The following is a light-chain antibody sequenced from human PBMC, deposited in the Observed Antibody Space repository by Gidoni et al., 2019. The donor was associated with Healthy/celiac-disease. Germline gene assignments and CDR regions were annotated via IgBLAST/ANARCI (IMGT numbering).Light chain of an antibody. CDR2: SNN. V-gene: IGLV1-44*01. J-gene: IGLJ2*01. CDR1: SPNIGSNT. CDR3: AAWDDSLNGPGV. Sequence: QSVLTHPPPASRTPGQRVTISCSGSSPNIGSNTVNWYQQLPGTAPKLLIYSNNQRPSGGPDGFSGSKSGTSAALAISGLQSEDEADYYCAAWDDSLNGPGVFGGGTKLTVL.